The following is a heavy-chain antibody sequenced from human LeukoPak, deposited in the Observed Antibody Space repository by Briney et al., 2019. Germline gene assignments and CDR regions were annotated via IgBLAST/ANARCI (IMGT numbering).Heavy chain of an antibody. CDR2: INHSGST. V-gene: IGHV4-34*01. CDR3: ARGGNYWPQWWFDP. J-gene: IGHJ5*02. Sequence: SETLSLTCAVYGGSFSGYYWSWIRQPPGKGLEWIGEINHSGSTNYNPSLKSRVTISVDTSKNQFSLKLSSVTPADTAVYYCARGGNYWPQWWFDPWGRGTLVSVSS. D-gene: IGHD1-26*01. CDR1: GGSFSGYY.